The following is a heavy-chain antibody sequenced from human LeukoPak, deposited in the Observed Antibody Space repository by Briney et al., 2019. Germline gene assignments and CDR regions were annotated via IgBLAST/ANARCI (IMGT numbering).Heavy chain of an antibody. CDR2: ISSGSSYI. V-gene: IGHV3-21*01. CDR1: GFTFSSYN. Sequence: GGSLRLSCAASGFTFSSYNMNWVRQAQGKGLEWVSSISSGSSYIYYADSVKGRFTISRDNTKNSLYLQMNSLRAEDTALYYCARYGGNAFDVWGQGTMVTVSS. D-gene: IGHD4/OR15-4a*01. J-gene: IGHJ3*01. CDR3: ARYGGNAFDV.